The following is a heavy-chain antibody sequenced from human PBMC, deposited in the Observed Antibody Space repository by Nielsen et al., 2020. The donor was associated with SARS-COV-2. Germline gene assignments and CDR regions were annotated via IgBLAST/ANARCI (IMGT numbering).Heavy chain of an antibody. CDR1: GFTFSSYA. J-gene: IGHJ4*02. CDR2: ISGSGGGA. CDR3: AKVAPTYIAAAAANY. D-gene: IGHD6-13*01. V-gene: IGHV3-23*01. Sequence: GALRLSCAASGFTFSSYAMSWVRQAPGKGLECVSAISGSGGGAYYADSVKGRFTISRDNSKSMVYLQMHSLRVEDSALYYCAKVAPTYIAAAAANYWGQGIVVTVSS.